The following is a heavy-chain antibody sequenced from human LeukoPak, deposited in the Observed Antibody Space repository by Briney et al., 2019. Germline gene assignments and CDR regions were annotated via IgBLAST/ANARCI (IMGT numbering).Heavy chain of an antibody. V-gene: IGHV1-8*01. Sequence: ASVEVSCKASGYTFSSYVINWVRQATGQGLEWMGWMNPNSGNTGYAQKFQGRVSMTSNTSISTAYMELSSLRSEDTAVYYCTRGLRREQQLLRAFDDWGQGTLVTVSS. J-gene: IGHJ4*02. D-gene: IGHD6-13*01. CDR1: GYTFSSYV. CDR3: TRGLRREQQLLRAFDD. CDR2: MNPNSGNT.